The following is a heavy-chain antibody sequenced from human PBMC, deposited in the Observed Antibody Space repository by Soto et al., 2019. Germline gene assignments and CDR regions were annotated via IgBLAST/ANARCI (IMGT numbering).Heavy chain of an antibody. CDR1: GFTLSDHY. V-gene: IGHV3-11*04. CDR3: ARGPYRNTYNWFDS. Sequence: PGGSLRLSCAGSGFTLSDHYIDWVRQAPGKGLEWVSYISGSGLTIYYADSVKGRFTISRDNAKNSLYLQMNSLGVEDTAVYYCARGPYRNTYNWFDSWGQGTLVTVSS. D-gene: IGHD5-12*01. J-gene: IGHJ5*02. CDR2: ISGSGLTI.